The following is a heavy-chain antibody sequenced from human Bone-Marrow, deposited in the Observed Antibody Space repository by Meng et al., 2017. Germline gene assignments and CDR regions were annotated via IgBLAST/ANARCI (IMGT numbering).Heavy chain of an antibody. CDR1: GGSMSCSNW. J-gene: IGHJ5*02. V-gene: IGHV4-4*02. CDR2: IYHSGNT. D-gene: IGHD5-18*01. CDR3: ARASYSYDSWFDP. Sequence: QVQLQESGPGLVKPSGTLSLTCAVSGGSMSCSNWWSWVRQPPGKGLERSGEIYHSGNTNYNPSLKSRVTMSVDTSRSQFSLNLNTVTAADTAVYYCARASYSYDSWFDPWGQGTLVTVSS.